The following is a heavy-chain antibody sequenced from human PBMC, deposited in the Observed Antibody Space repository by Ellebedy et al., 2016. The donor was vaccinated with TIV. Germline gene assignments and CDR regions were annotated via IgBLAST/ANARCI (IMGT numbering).Heavy chain of an antibody. CDR1: RGTFSSYA. CDR3: ARVGGSTPTLSSSWYNYYYGMDV. V-gene: IGHV1-18*01. D-gene: IGHD6-13*01. CDR2: ISAYNGNT. Sequence: ASVKVSXKASRGTFSSYAFSWVRQAPGQGLEWMGWISAYNGNTNYAQKLQGRVTMTTDTSTSTAYMELRSLRSDDTAVYYCARVGGSTPTLSSSWYNYYYGMDVWGQGTTVTVSS. J-gene: IGHJ6*02.